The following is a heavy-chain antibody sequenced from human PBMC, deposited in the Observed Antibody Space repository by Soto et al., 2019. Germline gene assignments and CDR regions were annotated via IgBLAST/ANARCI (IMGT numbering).Heavy chain of an antibody. J-gene: IGHJ6*02. CDR2: IYPGDSDT. CDR3: AASTFYYGKDV. CDR1: GYTFTNYW. V-gene: IGHV5-51*01. Sequence: PGESLKISCKGSGYTFTNYWIGWVRQMPGKGPEWMGIIYPGDSDTKYNPSFQGQVTISADKSITTTYLQWSRLKASDTAIYYCAASTFYYGKDVWGQGTTVTVSS.